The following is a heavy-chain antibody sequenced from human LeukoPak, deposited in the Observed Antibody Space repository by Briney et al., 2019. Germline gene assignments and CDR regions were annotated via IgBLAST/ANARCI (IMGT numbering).Heavy chain of an antibody. J-gene: IGHJ4*02. D-gene: IGHD6-13*01. CDR3: ARVRSSSWFDY. CDR1: GFTFSSSS. Sequence: GGSLRLSCSASGFTFSSSSMHWVRRSPGKGLVWVSRISSDGTSTNYADSVKGRFIISRDNAKNTLYLQMNSLRAEDTAVYFCARVRSSSWFDYWGQGTLVAVSS. V-gene: IGHV3-74*01. CDR2: ISSDGTST.